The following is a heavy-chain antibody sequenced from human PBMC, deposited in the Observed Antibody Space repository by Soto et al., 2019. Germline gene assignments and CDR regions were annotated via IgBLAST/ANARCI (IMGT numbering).Heavy chain of an antibody. V-gene: IGHV3-9*01. J-gene: IGHJ6*02. D-gene: IGHD3-16*02. CDR2: ITWNNNNI. Sequence: EVQLVESGGSLVQPGRSLRLSCAASGFTFDDYAMHWARQAPGKGLEWVSGITWNNNNIGYADSVKGRFTISRDNAKNYLYLQVNSLRAEDAALYYGVRGRTGRNRSMDVWGQGTTVTVSS. CDR3: VRGRTGRNRSMDV. CDR1: GFTFDDYA.